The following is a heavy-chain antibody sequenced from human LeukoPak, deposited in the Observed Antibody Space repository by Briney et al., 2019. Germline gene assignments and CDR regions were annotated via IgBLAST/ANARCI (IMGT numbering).Heavy chain of an antibody. CDR1: GSTFDDYA. D-gene: IGHD3-16*01. Sequence: PGGSLRLSCAVSGSTFDDYAMHWVRQAPAKGLEWVSGINWSSASIDYADSVKGRFTISRDNAKNSLYLQMNSLRAEDAALYYCVRDKFWDSPSPRGFFDCWGQGTLVTVSS. CDR3: VRDKFWDSPSPRGFFDC. J-gene: IGHJ4*02. CDR2: INWSSASI. V-gene: IGHV3-9*01.